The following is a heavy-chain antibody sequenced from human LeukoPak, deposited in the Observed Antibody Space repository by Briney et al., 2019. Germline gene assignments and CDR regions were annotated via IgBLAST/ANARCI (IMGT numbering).Heavy chain of an antibody. Sequence: PSQTLSLTCTVSGGSISSGGYYWSWIRQPAGKGLEWIGRIYSSGATNYNPSLKTRVTISLDTSKNQFSLILSSVTAADTAVYYCARDGYYDILTGAFQPLDYWGQGTLVTVSS. CDR3: ARDGYYDILTGAFQPLDY. CDR1: GGSISSGGYY. J-gene: IGHJ4*02. V-gene: IGHV4-61*02. D-gene: IGHD3-9*01. CDR2: IYSSGAT.